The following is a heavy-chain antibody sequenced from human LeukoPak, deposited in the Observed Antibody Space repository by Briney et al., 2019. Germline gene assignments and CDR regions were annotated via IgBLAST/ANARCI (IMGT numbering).Heavy chain of an antibody. CDR2: LRGDGST. D-gene: IGHD3-16*01. J-gene: IGHJ4*02. CDR3: AKASWVSSADAVL. Sequence: GGSLRLSCVASGFTFSSYAMSWVRQAPARGLEWVASLRGDGSTFYADSVKGRFTLSRDESRNTVYLQLTYLRVDDTAVYYCAKASWVSSADAVLWGQGTPVTVSS. CDR1: GFTFSSYA. V-gene: IGHV3-23*01.